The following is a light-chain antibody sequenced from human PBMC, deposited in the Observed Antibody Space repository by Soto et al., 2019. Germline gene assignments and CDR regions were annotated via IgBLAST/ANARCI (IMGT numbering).Light chain of an antibody. CDR2: YND. V-gene: IGLV1-47*01. J-gene: IGLJ3*02. CDR1: SSNIGSNY. CDR3: CSYGAR. Sequence: QSVLTQPPSVSGTPGQRVTISCSGGSSNIGSNYVYWYQQFPGRAPKLLMYYNDQRPSGVPDRFSGSKSGTSASLAISGLRSEDEADYYCCSYGARFGGGTQLTVL.